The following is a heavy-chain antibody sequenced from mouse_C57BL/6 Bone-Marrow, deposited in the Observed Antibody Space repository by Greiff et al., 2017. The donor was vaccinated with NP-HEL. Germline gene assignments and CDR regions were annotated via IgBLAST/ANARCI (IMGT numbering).Heavy chain of an antibody. CDR1: GYTFTDYY. V-gene: IGHV1-76*01. D-gene: IGHD1-1*01. Sequence: QVQLQQSGAELVRPGASVKLSCKASGYTFTDYYINWVKQRPGQGLEWIARIYPGSGNTYYNEKFKGKATLTAEKSYSTAYMQLSSLTSEDADVDFCEREANSSTVVAALAYWGQGTLVTVSA. J-gene: IGHJ3*01. CDR2: IYPGSGNT. CDR3: EREANSSTVVAALAY.